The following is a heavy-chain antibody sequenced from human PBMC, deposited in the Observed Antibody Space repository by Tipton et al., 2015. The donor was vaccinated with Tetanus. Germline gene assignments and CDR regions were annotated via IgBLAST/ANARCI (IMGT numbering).Heavy chain of an antibody. CDR3: TTGYDFWSGIPPY. Sequence: SLRLSCAASGFTFSSYSMNWIRQAPGKGLEWVSSISSSSTYIYYADSVKGRFTISRDNAKNSLYLQMNSLRAEDTAVYYCTTGYDFWSGIPPYWGQGTLVTVSS. D-gene: IGHD3/OR15-3a*01. CDR2: ISSSSTYI. J-gene: IGHJ4*02. V-gene: IGHV3-21*01. CDR1: GFTFSSYS.